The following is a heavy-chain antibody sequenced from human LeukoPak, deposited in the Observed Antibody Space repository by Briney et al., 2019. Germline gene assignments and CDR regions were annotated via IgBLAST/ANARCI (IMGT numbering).Heavy chain of an antibody. CDR3: ARDAFGIVGATPQFDY. CDR1: GFTVSSNY. J-gene: IGHJ4*02. V-gene: IGHV3-66*01. CDR2: IYSGGST. Sequence: GGSLRLSCAASGFTVSSNYMSWVRQAPGKGLEWVSVIYSGGSTYYADSVKGRFTISRDNSKNTLYLQMNSLRAEDTAAYYCARDAFGIVGATPQFDYWGQGTLVTVSS. D-gene: IGHD1-26*01.